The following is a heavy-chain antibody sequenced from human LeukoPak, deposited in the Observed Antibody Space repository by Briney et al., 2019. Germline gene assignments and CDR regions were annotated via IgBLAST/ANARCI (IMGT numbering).Heavy chain of an antibody. CDR1: GFTFSSYS. V-gene: IGHV3-30*03. CDR3: AREIPRRAFDI. Sequence: GGSLRLSCAASGFTFSSYSMNWVRQAPGKGLEWVAVISYDGSNKYYADSVKGRFTISRDNSKNTLYLQMNSLRAEDTAVYYCAREIPRRAFDIWGQGTMVTVSS. J-gene: IGHJ3*02. D-gene: IGHD2-21*01. CDR2: ISYDGSNK.